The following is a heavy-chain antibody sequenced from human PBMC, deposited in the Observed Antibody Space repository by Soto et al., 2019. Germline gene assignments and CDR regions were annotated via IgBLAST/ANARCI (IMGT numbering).Heavy chain of an antibody. CDR1: GGSISSSSYY. CDR3: ARYKSNYYYGMDV. J-gene: IGHJ6*04. V-gene: IGHV4-39*07. CDR2: IYYSGST. D-gene: IGHD1-20*01. Sequence: PSETLSLTCTVSGGSISSSSYYWGWIRQPPGKGLEWIGNIYYSGSTYYNPSLKSRVTISVDTSKNQFSLKLSSVTAADTAVYYCARYKSNYYYGMDVWGKGTTVTVSS.